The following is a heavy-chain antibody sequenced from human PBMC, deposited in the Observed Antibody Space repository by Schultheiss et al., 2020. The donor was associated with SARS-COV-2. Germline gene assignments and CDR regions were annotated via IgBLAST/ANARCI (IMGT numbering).Heavy chain of an antibody. CDR2: IYYSGST. CDR3: ARGTHYYDSSGYYSRVYFVGMDV. CDR1: GGSISSGGYY. V-gene: IGHV4-31*03. J-gene: IGHJ6*02. D-gene: IGHD3-22*01. Sequence: SQTLSLTCTVSGGSISSGGYYWSWIRQHPGKGLEWIGYIYYSGSTYYNPSLKSRVTISVDTSKNQFSLKLSSVTAADTAVYYCARGTHYYDSSGYYSRVYFVGMDVCVHATT.